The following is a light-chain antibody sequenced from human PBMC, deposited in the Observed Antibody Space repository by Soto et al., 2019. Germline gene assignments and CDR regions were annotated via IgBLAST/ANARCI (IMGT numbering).Light chain of an antibody. CDR3: QQYNNWPRT. CDR1: QSVSSN. Sequence: IMMTQSPATLSVSPGERATLSCSASQSVSSNLAWYQQKPGQAPRLLIYGASSRATGIPARFSGSGSGTEFTLTISSLQSEDFAVYYCQQYNNWPRTFGQGTKVDI. CDR2: GAS. V-gene: IGKV3-15*01. J-gene: IGKJ1*01.